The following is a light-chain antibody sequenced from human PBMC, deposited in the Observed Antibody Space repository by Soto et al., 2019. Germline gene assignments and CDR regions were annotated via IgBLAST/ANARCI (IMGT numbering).Light chain of an antibody. CDR1: SSDVGSYNL. Sequence: QSVLTQPASGSGSPGQSITISCTGTSSDVGSYNLVSWYQQHPGKAPKLMIYGVSKRPSGVSDRFSGSKSGDTASLTISGLQAEDEADYYCCSYAGVNTFYVFGTGTKVTVL. V-gene: IGLV2-23*02. CDR2: GVS. CDR3: CSYAGVNTFYV. J-gene: IGLJ1*01.